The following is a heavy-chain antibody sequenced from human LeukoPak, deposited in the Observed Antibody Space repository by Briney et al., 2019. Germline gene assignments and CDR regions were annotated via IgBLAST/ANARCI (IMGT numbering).Heavy chain of an antibody. J-gene: IGHJ6*02. CDR3: AKDGTVVVPAATLYYYYYGMDV. Sequence: PGGSLRLSCAASGSTFSSYGMHWVRQAPGKGLEWVAVISYDGSNKYYADSVKGRFTISRDNSKNTLYLQMNSLRAEDTAVYYCAKDGTVVVPAATLYYYYYGMDVWGQGTTVTVSS. CDR1: GSTFSSYG. CDR2: ISYDGSNK. V-gene: IGHV3-30*18. D-gene: IGHD2-2*01.